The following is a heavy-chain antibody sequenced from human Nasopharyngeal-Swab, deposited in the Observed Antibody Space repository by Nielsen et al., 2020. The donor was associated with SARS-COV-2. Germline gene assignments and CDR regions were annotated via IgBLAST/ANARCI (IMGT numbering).Heavy chain of an antibody. J-gene: IGHJ4*02. V-gene: IGHV1-18*01. CDR2: ISAYNGNT. Sequence: ASVKVSCKAFGYTFTSYGISWVRQAPGQGLEWMGWISAYNGNTNYAQKLQGRVTMTTDTSTSTAYMELRSLRSDDTAVYYCARVGSYYYDSSGYAGSSYYFDYWGQGTLVTVSS. D-gene: IGHD3-22*01. CDR3: ARVGSYYYDSSGYAGSSYYFDY. CDR1: GYTFTSYG.